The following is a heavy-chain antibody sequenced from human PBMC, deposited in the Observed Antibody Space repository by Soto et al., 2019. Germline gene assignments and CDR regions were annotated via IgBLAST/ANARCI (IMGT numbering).Heavy chain of an antibody. Sequence: GGSLRLSCAASGFTFSSYAMSWVRQAPGKGLEWVSAISGSGGSTYYADSVKGRFTISRDNSKNTLYLQMNSLRAEDTAVYYCVKGDGSYYYGMDVWGQGTTVTVSS. V-gene: IGHV3-23*01. CDR1: GFTFSSYA. CDR3: VKGDGSYYYGMDV. J-gene: IGHJ6*02. D-gene: IGHD1-26*01. CDR2: ISGSGGST.